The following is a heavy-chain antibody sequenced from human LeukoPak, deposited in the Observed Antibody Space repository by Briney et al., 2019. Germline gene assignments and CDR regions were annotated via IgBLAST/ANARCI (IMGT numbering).Heavy chain of an antibody. J-gene: IGHJ5*02. CDR3: ARGRGSSWYNWFDP. CDR1: GGSISSGGYY. V-gene: IGHV4-31*03. CDR2: IYYSGST. D-gene: IGHD6-13*01. Sequence: SETLSLTCTVSGGSISSGGYYWSWIRQHPGKGLEWIGYIYYSGSTYYNPSLKSRVTISVDTSKNQFSLKLSSVTAADTAVYYCARGRGSSWYNWFDPWGQGTLVTVSS.